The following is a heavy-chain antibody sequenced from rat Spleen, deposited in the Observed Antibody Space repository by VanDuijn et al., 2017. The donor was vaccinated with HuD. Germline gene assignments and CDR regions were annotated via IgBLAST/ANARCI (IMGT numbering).Heavy chain of an antibody. D-gene: IGHD1-6*01. CDR1: GFTFNNYW. CDR2: ITNIAGRT. Sequence: EVQLVESGGGLVHPGESLKLSCVASGFTFNNYWMTWIRQAPGKGLEWVASITNIAGRTHYPDSVKGRFTISRDIAKSTLYLQMDSLRSEDTATYYCARQGIVYYGLGYWGQGVMVTVSS. J-gene: IGHJ2*01. V-gene: IGHV5-31*01. CDR3: ARQGIVYYGLGY.